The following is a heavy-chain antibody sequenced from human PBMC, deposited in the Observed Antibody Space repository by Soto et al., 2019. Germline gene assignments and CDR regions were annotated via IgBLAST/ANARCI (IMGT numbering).Heavy chain of an antibody. D-gene: IGHD4-17*01. V-gene: IGHV3-15*01. J-gene: IGHJ4*02. CDR1: GFTFSNAW. CDR2: IKSKTDGGTT. CDR3: TTDLRGDYAEPTFDY. Sequence: GGSLRLSCAASGFTFSNAWMSWVRQAPGKGLEWVGRIKSKTDGGTTDYAAPVKGRFTISRDDSKNTLYLQMNSLKTEDTAVYYCTTDLRGDYAEPTFDYWGQGTLVTVSS.